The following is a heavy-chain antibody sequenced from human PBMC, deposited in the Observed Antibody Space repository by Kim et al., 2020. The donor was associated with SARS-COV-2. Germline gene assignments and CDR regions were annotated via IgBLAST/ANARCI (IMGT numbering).Heavy chain of an antibody. V-gene: IGHV6-1*01. Sequence: SQTLSLTCAISGDSVSSNSVAWNWIRQSPSRGLEWLGRTYYRSKWYYDYAESVKSRMTINPDTSKNQFSLQLNSVTPEDTAVYFCRRGNFRNWFDPWGQGTLVTVSS. CDR3: RRGNFRNWFDP. CDR2: TYYRSKWYY. CDR1: GDSVSSNSVA. J-gene: IGHJ5*02.